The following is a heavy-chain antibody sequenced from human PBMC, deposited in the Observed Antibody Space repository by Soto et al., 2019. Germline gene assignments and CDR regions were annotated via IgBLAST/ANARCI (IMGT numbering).Heavy chain of an antibody. CDR3: ARDIAGSSSWWGPRGRDV. Sequence: QVQLVQSGAEVKKPGASVKVSCKASGYTFTSYGITWVRQAPGQGLEWMGWISAYNGNTNYAQKLQGRVTMTTDTSTSTADMELRSLRSDDTAVYYWARDIAGSSSWWGPRGRDVWGQGTTVTVSS. CDR1: GYTFTSYG. D-gene: IGHD6-13*01. V-gene: IGHV1-18*01. CDR2: ISAYNGNT. J-gene: IGHJ6*02.